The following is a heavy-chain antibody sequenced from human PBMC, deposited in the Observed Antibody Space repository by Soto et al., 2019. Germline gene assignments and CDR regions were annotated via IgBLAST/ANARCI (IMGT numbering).Heavy chain of an antibody. CDR1: GGSFSSHY. Sequence: QEKLQASGPGLVKHSETLSLTYKVSGGSFSSHYWSWIRQPPGEGMEWIGYVFYTGSTNYNPSLRSRVLISVDTSKNQFSLKLRSVTAADTAVYYCVRQDGYFYYMDVWGKGTTVTVSS. J-gene: IGHJ6*03. CDR3: VRQDGYFYYMDV. V-gene: IGHV4-59*08. CDR2: VFYTGST.